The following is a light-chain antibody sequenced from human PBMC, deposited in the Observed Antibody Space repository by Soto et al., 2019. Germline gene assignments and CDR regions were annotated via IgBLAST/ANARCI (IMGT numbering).Light chain of an antibody. CDR3: DLYSSWLWR. V-gene: IGKV3-15*01. Sequence: GESRSLWCPASQSVGTKLAWYQQTPGQAPRLLIYGASNRATGVPARFSGSVSGTEFTLVCGRRQSDDSLFYYCDLYSSWLWRFGQGTKVDIK. J-gene: IGKJ1*01. CDR1: QSVGTK. CDR2: GAS.